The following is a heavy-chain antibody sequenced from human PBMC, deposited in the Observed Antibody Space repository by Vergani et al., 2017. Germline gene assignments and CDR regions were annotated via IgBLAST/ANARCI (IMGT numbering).Heavy chain of an antibody. D-gene: IGHD3-3*01. CDR3: AKAPGDYDLYYYYYGMDV. CDR2: ISDSGGST. CDR1: GFTFSSYA. J-gene: IGHJ6*02. V-gene: IGHV3-23*01. Sequence: EVQLLESGGGLVQPGGSLRLSCAASGFTFSSYAMSWVRQAPGKGLEWVSAISDSGGSTYYADSVKGRFNSSRDNSKKTLYLQMNSLRAEDTAVYYCAKAPGDYDLYYYYYGMDVWGQGTTVTVSS.